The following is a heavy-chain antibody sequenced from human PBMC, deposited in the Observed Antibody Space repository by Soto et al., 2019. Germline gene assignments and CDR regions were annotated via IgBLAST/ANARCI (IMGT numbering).Heavy chain of an antibody. V-gene: IGHV4-30-4*01. J-gene: IGHJ4*02. D-gene: IGHD3-22*01. CDR1: GGSISSGDYY. Sequence: SETLSLTCTVSGGSISSGDYYWSWIRQPPGKGLEWIGYIYYSGSTYYNPSLKSRVTISVDTSKNQFSLKLSSVTAAVSAVYYCARADTMIVVFDYWGQGTLVTVSS. CDR2: IYYSGST. CDR3: ARADTMIVVFDY.